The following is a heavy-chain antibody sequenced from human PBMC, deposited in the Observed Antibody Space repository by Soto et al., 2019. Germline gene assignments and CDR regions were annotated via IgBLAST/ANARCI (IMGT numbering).Heavy chain of an antibody. V-gene: IGHV3-23*01. Sequence: GGSLRLSCSASGLTFRSYGMSWVRQAPGKGLEWVSDISGSGSNTNYADSVKGRFTISRDNSNNTLFLQMNSLRAEDTAIYYCAKGGVAAARGYFDYWGQGTLVTVSS. CDR2: ISGSGSNT. CDR1: GLTFRSYG. CDR3: AKGGVAAARGYFDY. J-gene: IGHJ4*03. D-gene: IGHD6-13*01.